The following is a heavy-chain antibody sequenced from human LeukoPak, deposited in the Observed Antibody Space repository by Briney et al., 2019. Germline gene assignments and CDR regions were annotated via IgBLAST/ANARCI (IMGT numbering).Heavy chain of an antibody. CDR2: INAGNGNT. Sequence: ASVKVSCKASGYTFTSYAMHWVRQAPGQRLEWMGWINAGNGNTKYSQKFQGRVTITRDTSASTAYVELSSLRSEDTAVYYCARGNVLLWFGELNSFDYWGQGTLVTVSS. CDR1: GYTFTSYA. D-gene: IGHD3-10*01. V-gene: IGHV1-3*01. CDR3: ARGNVLLWFGELNSFDY. J-gene: IGHJ4*02.